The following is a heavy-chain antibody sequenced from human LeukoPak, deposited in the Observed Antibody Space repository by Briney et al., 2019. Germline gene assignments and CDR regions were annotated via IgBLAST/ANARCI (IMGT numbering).Heavy chain of an antibody. CDR3: VRVSGSGSYAFDI. Sequence: SETLSLTCTVSGGSISSGGYYWSWIRQHPGKGLEWIGYIYYRGSTNYNSSLKSRVTISVDTSKNQFSLKLSSVTAADTAVYYCVRVSGSGSYAFDIWGQGTMVTVSS. D-gene: IGHD3-10*01. CDR2: IYYRGST. J-gene: IGHJ3*02. CDR1: GGSISSGGYY. V-gene: IGHV4-61*08.